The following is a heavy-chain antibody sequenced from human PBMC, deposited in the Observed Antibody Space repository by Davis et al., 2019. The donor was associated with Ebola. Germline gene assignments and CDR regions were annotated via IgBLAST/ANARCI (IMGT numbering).Heavy chain of an antibody. Sequence: GSLRLSCAASGFTFSSYAMSWVRQPPGKGLEWIGEIYHSGSTNYNPSLKSRVTISVDKSKNQFSLKLSSVTAAATAVYYCARGYSRDRLGYWGQGTLVTVSS. V-gene: IGHV4-4*02. D-gene: IGHD6-13*01. J-gene: IGHJ4*02. CDR3: ARGYSRDRLGY. CDR1: GFTFSSYAM. CDR2: IYHSGST.